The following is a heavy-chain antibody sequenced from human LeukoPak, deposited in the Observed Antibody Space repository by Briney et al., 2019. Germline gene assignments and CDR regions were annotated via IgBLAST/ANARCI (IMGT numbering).Heavy chain of an antibody. J-gene: IGHJ4*02. D-gene: IGHD1-14*01. CDR3: ATETIGRHYDY. V-gene: IGHV3-21*01. Sequence: GGSLRLSCAASGFTFSSCGFNWVRQAPGKGLEWVSSIGPTGTDRYYAGSVRGRFTISRDNAKNSMYLQMDSLRDEDTAVYYCATETIGRHYDYWGQGTLLTVSS. CDR2: IGPTGTDR. CDR1: GFTFSSCG.